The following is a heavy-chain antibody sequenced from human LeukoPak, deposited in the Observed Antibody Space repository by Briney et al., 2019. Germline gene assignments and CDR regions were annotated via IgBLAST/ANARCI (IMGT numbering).Heavy chain of an antibody. D-gene: IGHD2-2*01. Sequence: SETLSLTCTVSGGSISSGSYYWSWIRQPAGKGLEWIGRIYTSGSTNYNPSLKSRVTISVDTSKNQFSLKLSSVTAADTAVYYCARDSLGVVADYWGQGTLVTVSS. J-gene: IGHJ4*02. V-gene: IGHV4-61*02. CDR1: GGSISSGSYY. CDR2: IYTSGST. CDR3: ARDSLGVVADY.